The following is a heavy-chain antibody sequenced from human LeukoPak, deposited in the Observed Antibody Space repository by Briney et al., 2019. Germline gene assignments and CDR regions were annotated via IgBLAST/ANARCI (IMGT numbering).Heavy chain of an antibody. J-gene: IGHJ4*02. Sequence: ASVKVFCKASGYTFTSYGVSWVRQAPGQGLEWMGWISAYNGNTNYAQKLQGRVTMTTDTSTSTAYMELRSLRSDDTAVYYCARDDSGWYSGVVWGQGTLVTVSS. CDR3: ARDDSGWYSGVV. V-gene: IGHV1-18*01. CDR1: GYTFTSYG. D-gene: IGHD6-19*01. CDR2: ISAYNGNT.